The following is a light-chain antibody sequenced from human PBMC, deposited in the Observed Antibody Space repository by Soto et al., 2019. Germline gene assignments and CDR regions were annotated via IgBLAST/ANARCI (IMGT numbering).Light chain of an antibody. V-gene: IGLV2-14*03. J-gene: IGLJ1*01. CDR2: DVS. CDR1: SSDVGGYNY. CDR3: SSYIPNNSTYV. Sequence: QSALTQPASVSGSPGQSITISCTGTSSDVGGYNYVSWYQHHPGKAPKRMIHDVSNRPSGVSNRFSGSKSGNTASLTISGLQAEDEADYYCSSYIPNNSTYVFGTGNKVPVL.